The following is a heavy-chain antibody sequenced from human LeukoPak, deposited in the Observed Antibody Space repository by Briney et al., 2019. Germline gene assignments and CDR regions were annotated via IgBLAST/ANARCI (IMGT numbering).Heavy chain of an antibody. CDR2: ISGSGGST. Sequence: GGSLRLSCAASGFTFSSCAMSWVRQAPGKGLEWVSTISGSGGSTYYADSVKGRFTISRDNSKNTLYLQMNSLRAEDTAVYYCAKRHLKTRGYSYGSTDYWGQGTLATVSS. CDR1: GFTFSSCA. V-gene: IGHV3-23*01. D-gene: IGHD5-18*01. CDR3: AKRHLKTRGYSYGSTDY. J-gene: IGHJ4*02.